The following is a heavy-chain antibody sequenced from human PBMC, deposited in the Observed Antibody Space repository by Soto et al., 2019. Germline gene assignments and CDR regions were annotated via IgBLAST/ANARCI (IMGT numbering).Heavy chain of an antibody. CDR3: ARGVDTCIRGSFYI. J-gene: IGHJ3*02. CDR2: IYPGDSDT. V-gene: IGHV5-51*01. CDR1: GYSFTSYW. D-gene: IGHD5-18*01. Sequence: GESLKISCKGSGYSFTSYWLGWVRQMPGKGLEWMGIIYPGDSDTRYSPSFQGQVTISADKSISTAYLQWSSLKPSDTALYSCARGVDTCIRGSFYIWGQGTVVTVAS.